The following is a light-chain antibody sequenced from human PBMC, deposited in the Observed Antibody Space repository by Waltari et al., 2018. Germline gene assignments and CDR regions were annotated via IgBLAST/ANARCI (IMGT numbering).Light chain of an antibody. Sequence: EIVLTQSPATLSLSPGERATLACRASQSINRYLAWYQQKPDQPPRLLIYDASKRATGIPARFSGSGSGTDFTLTISSLEPEDFAVYYCQQRTNSFGGGTKVEIK. V-gene: IGKV3-11*01. CDR1: QSINRY. J-gene: IGKJ4*01. CDR3: QQRTNS. CDR2: DAS.